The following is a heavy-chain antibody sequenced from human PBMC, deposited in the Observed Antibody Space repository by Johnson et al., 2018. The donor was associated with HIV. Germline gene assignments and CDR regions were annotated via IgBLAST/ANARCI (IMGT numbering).Heavy chain of an antibody. Sequence: EVQLVESGGGLVQPGGSLRLSCAASGFTFSSYAMSWVRQAPGNGLEWVSAISGSGGSTYYADSVKGRFTISRDNSKNTLYLQMNSLRAEDTAVYYCARDWGLYSSGWYVDAFDIWGQGTMVTVSS. D-gene: IGHD6-19*01. CDR1: GFTFSSYA. CDR2: ISGSGGST. CDR3: ARDWGLYSSGWYVDAFDI. V-gene: IGHV3-23*04. J-gene: IGHJ3*02.